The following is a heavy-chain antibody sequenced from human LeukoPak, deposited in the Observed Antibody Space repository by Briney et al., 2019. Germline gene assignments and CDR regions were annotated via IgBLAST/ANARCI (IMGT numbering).Heavy chain of an antibody. CDR1: GGSISSSNW. D-gene: IGHD3-10*01. CDR3: ARALWFGERSGDAFDI. Sequence: PSETLSLTCAVSGGSISSSNWWSWVRQPPGKGLEWIGEIYHSGSTNYNPSLKSRVTISVDKSKNQFSLKLSSVTAADTAVYYCARALWFGERSGDAFDIWGQGTMVTVSS. V-gene: IGHV4-4*02. CDR2: IYHSGST. J-gene: IGHJ3*02.